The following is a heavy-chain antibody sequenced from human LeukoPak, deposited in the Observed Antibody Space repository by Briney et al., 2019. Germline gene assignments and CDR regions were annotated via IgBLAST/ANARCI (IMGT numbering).Heavy chain of an antibody. J-gene: IGHJ4*02. D-gene: IGHD2-2*01. CDR3: ARVDIVTVPSANFDC. CDR2: IFYSGNT. Sequence: SETLSLTCIVSGGSISSNSYYWGRVRQPPGKGLEWIGSIFYSGNTYYNPSLRSRVSISVDTSKNQFSLKLYSVTAVDTAVYYCARVDIVTVPSANFDCWGQGTLVTVSS. V-gene: IGHV4-39*01. CDR1: GGSISSNSYY.